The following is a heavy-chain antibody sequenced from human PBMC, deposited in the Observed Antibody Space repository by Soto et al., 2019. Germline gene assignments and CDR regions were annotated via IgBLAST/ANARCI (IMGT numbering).Heavy chain of an antibody. CDR3: ATIFDSSGYYYGNNWFDP. V-gene: IGHV4-31*03. Sequence: SETLSLTCTVSGGSISSGDYYWSWIRQPPGKGLEWIGYIYYSGSNYYKPSLKSRVTILLDTSKNHFPLKLSFVIAADTAVFYCATIFDSSGYYYGNNWFDPWGQGTLVTVSS. CDR2: IYYSGSN. CDR1: GGSISSGDYY. J-gene: IGHJ5*02. D-gene: IGHD3-22*01.